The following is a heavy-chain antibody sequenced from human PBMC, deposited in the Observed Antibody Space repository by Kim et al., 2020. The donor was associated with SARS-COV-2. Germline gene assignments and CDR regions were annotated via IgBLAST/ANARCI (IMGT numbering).Heavy chain of an antibody. CDR2: GNK. V-gene: IGHV1-3*01. CDR3: ARAMTYYFDY. Sequence: GNKKYSQKFKGRVTIPRDTSASTAYRELSSLRSEDTAVYYCARAMTYYFDYWGQGTLVTVSS. J-gene: IGHJ4*02. D-gene: IGHD3-22*01.